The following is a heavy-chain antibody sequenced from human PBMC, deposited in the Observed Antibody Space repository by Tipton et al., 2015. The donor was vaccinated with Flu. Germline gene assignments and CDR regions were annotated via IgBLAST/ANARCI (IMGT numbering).Heavy chain of an antibody. CDR2: INRDGTNT. D-gene: IGHD1-26*01. Sequence: GSLRLSCAASGFTFSDYWMHWVRQAPGKGLTWVSRINRDGTNTNYADSVKGRFTISRDSAKNALSLQMNNLRAADTAVYYCARKVGDYWGQGTLVTVSS. V-gene: IGHV3-74*01. CDR3: ARKVGDY. CDR1: GFTFSDYW. J-gene: IGHJ4*02.